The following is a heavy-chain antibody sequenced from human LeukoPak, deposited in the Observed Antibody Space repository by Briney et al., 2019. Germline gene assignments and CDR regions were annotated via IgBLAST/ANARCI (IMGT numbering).Heavy chain of an antibody. D-gene: IGHD4-17*01. V-gene: IGHV1-2*02. Sequence: ASVKVSCKASGYTFTGYYIHWVRQAPGQGLGWMGWINPSSGGTNYAQKFQGRVTMTRDTSVSTAYMELSRLRSDDTAVYYCARDPHDHGDYGGGIDYWGQGTLVTVSS. CDR1: GYTFTGYY. CDR3: ARDPHDHGDYGGGIDY. J-gene: IGHJ4*02. CDR2: INPSSGGT.